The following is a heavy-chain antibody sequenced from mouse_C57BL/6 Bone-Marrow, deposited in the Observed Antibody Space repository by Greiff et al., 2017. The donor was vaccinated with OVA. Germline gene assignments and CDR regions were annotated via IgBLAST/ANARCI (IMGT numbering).Heavy chain of an antibody. CDR2: ISGGGGTT. CDR1: GFTFSSYT. D-gene: IGHD4-1*01. Sequence: EVKLVESGGGLVKPGGSLTLSCAASGFTFSSYTMSWVRQTPEKRLEWVATISGGGGTTSYPDSVKGRFTISRDNAKNTLYLQMSRLRSENTASYYCARLLNCAWFAYWGQGTRVTVSA. J-gene: IGHJ3*01. V-gene: IGHV5-9*01. CDR3: ARLLNCAWFAY.